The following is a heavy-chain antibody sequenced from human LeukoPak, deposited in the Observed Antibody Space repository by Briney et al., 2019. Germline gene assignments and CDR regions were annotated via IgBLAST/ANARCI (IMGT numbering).Heavy chain of an antibody. J-gene: IGHJ6*03. CDR3: AKLKINYYYYMDV. CDR2: IRSDGRNK. Sequence: PGGSLRLSCAASGFTFTSYGMQFSSYGMHWVRQAPGKGLEWGAFIRSDGRNKYYADSVKGRFTISRDNSKNTLYLQMNSLRAEDTAVYYCAKLKINYYYYMDVWGKGTTVIVSS. V-gene: IGHV3-30*02. CDR1: GFTFTSYGMQFSSYG. D-gene: IGHD3-16*01.